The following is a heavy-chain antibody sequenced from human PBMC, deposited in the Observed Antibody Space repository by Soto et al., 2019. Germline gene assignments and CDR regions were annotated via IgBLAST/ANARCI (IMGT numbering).Heavy chain of an antibody. CDR1: GLSFSAHT. CDR2: IGTDTVTK. CDR3: AREKVDNDCTSNPRSSLLDC. Sequence: PGGTXSLSCASAGLSFSAHTKTWVRPDTRKGLEWVSYIGTDTVTKHYPDSVSGRFTISRDNDKKSLYLQMDSLREEDTAVYYCAREKVDNDCTSNPRSSLLDCWGQGLLVTVSA. D-gene: IGHD2-8*01. J-gene: IGHJ4*02. V-gene: IGHV3-48*02.